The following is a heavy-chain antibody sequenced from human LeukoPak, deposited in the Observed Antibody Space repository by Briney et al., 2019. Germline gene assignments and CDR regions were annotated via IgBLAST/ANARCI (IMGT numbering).Heavy chain of an antibody. Sequence: ASVKVSYKASGYTFTSYGISRVRQAPGQGLEWMGWISAYNGNTNYAQKLQGRVTMTTDTSTSTAYMELTSLRSDDTAVYYCARDPEWSLGPQFDYWGQGTLVTVSS. V-gene: IGHV1-18*01. CDR2: ISAYNGNT. CDR3: ARDPEWSLGPQFDY. J-gene: IGHJ4*02. D-gene: IGHD3-3*01. CDR1: GYTFTSYG.